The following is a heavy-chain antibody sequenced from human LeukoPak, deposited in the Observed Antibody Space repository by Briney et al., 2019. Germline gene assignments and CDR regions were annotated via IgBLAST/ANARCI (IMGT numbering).Heavy chain of an antibody. J-gene: IGHJ4*02. CDR3: ARSPGATTPIYFDY. V-gene: IGHV3-20*04. Sequence: GGSLRLSCAASGFTFDDYGMSLVRQAPGKGLEVGSGINWNGGSTVYADSVKGRFTISRDNAKNSLYLQMNSLRAEDTALYYCARSPGATTPIYFDYWGQGTLVTVSS. D-gene: IGHD1-26*01. CDR2: INWNGGST. CDR1: GFTFDDYG.